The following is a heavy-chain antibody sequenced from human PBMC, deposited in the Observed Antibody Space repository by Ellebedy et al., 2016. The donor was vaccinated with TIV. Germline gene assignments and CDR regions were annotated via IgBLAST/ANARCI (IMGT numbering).Heavy chain of an antibody. D-gene: IGHD3-22*01. CDR2: ITGNGANT. CDR1: GFPFSSYA. V-gene: IGHV3-23*01. CDR3: ARTRGYYDT. Sequence: GESLKISCAASGFPFSSYAINWVRQAPGKGLEWVSAITGNGANTYYADSVKGRLTISRDNSRNTVSLQMNSLRVGDTAVYYCARTRGYYDTWGQGTPVTVSS. J-gene: IGHJ5*02.